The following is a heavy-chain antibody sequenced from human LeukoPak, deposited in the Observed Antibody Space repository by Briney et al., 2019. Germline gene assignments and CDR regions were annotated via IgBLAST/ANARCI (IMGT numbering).Heavy chain of an antibody. CDR2: INVYNGDT. CDR1: GYTFTRYS. CDR3: ASVPPLGDSNAQSHYYYYHCMDV. Sequence: ASVKVSRKASGYTFTRYSISWVRQAPGQGLEWMGWINVYNGDTKYAQKLQGRVTVTTDTSTSTVYMELGSLRSDDTAVYYCASVPPLGDSNAQSHYYYYHCMDVWGKGTTVTVSS. D-gene: IGHD4-11*01. J-gene: IGHJ6*03. V-gene: IGHV1-18*01.